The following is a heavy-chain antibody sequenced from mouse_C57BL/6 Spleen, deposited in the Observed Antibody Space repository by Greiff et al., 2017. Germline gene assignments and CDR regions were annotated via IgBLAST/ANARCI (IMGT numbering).Heavy chain of an antibody. CDR1: GYTFTSYW. CDR2: IDPSDSYT. CDR3: ARGYGSSYEDYFDY. J-gene: IGHJ2*01. Sequence: QVQLQQPGAELVMPGASVTLSCKASGYTFTSYWMHWVKQRPGQGLEWIGEIDPSDSYTNYNQKFKGKSTLTVDKSSSTAYMQLSSLTSEDSAVYYCARGYGSSYEDYFDYWGQGTTLTVSS. V-gene: IGHV1-69*01. D-gene: IGHD1-1*01.